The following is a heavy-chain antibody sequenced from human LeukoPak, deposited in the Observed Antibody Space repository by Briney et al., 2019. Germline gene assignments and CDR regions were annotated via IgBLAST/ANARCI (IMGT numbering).Heavy chain of an antibody. CDR3: AKWGDYDVLTGYYVSDY. D-gene: IGHD3-9*01. CDR1: GFTFSNYA. CDR2: ITGGGSGI. V-gene: IGHV3-23*01. Sequence: GSLRLSCAASGFTFSNYAISWVRQAPGKGLEWVSAITGGGSGIYYADSMKSRFTISRDNSKNTLYLQINGLRAEDTAVYYCAKWGDYDVLTGYYVSDYWGQGTLATVSS. J-gene: IGHJ4*02.